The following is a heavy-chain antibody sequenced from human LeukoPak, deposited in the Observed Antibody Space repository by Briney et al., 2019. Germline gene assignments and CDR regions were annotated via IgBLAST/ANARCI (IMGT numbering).Heavy chain of an antibody. D-gene: IGHD3-22*01. CDR3: ASTYYHDGSGYYYFDF. J-gene: IGHJ4*02. Sequence: PGGSLRLSCAASGFIFSSYAMSWVRQAPGKGLEWVSVIYSGGSTYYADSVKGRFTISRDNSKNTLYLQMNSLRAEDTAVYYCASTYYHDGSGYYYFDFWGQGTLVTVSS. CDR1: GFIFSSYA. CDR2: IYSGGST. V-gene: IGHV3-66*01.